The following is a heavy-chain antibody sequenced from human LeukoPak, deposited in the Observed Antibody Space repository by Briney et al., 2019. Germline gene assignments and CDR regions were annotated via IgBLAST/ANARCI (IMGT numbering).Heavy chain of an antibody. J-gene: IGHJ3*01. CDR3: ARRPGVNRAVDD. V-gene: IGHV1-2*02. CDR2: INPDTGDT. CDR1: GYTFTDYY. D-gene: IGHD1-14*01. Sequence: PSASDSVSCKASGYTFTDYYMHWVRQAPGQGLEWMGWINPDTGDTNYAQKFQGRVTITRDTSLSTANMELTRLRSDDTAIYYCARRPGVNRAVDDWGQGTMATVSS.